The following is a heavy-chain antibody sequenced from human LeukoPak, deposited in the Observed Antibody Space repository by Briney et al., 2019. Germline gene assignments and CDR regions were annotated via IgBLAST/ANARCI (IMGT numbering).Heavy chain of an antibody. Sequence: TGGSLRLSCAASGFTFNRYNMNWVRRAPGKGLEWVSSISTSSSYIYYADSVRGRFTISRDNAKNSLYLQMNSLRAEDTAVYYCARHEYYYDSSGSAGPDYWGQGTLVTVSS. V-gene: IGHV3-21*04. J-gene: IGHJ4*02. CDR3: ARHEYYYDSSGSAGPDY. D-gene: IGHD3-22*01. CDR2: ISTSSSYI. CDR1: GFTFNRYN.